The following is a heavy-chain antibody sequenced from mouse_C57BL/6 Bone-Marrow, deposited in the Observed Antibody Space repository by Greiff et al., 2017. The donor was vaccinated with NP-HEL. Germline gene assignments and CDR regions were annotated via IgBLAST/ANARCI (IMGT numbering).Heavy chain of an antibody. CDR3: TTVRQLRLPCYFDY. J-gene: IGHJ2*01. CDR2: IYPGSGST. Sequence: VQLQQPGAELVKPGASVKMSCKASGYTFTSYWITWVKQRPGQGLEWIGDIYPGSGSTNYNEKFQGKATITADTSSNTAYLQLSSLTSEDTAVYYCTTVRQLRLPCYFDYWGQGTTLTVSS. V-gene: IGHV1-55*01. D-gene: IGHD3-2*02. CDR1: GYTFTSYW.